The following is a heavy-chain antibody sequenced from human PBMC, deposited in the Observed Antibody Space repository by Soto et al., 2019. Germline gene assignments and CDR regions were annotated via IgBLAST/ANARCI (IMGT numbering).Heavy chain of an antibody. J-gene: IGHJ4*02. Sequence: QVQLQESGPGLVKPSGTLSLTCAVSSGSISSSNWWSWVRQPPGKGLEWIGEIYHSGSTNYNLSLKSRVTISVDKSKNQFSLKRSSVTAADTAVYHCARGNASLFDGWYFDYWGQGTLVTVSS. V-gene: IGHV4-4*02. CDR2: IYHSGST. CDR3: ARGNASLFDGWYFDY. CDR1: SGSISSSNW. D-gene: IGHD6-19*01.